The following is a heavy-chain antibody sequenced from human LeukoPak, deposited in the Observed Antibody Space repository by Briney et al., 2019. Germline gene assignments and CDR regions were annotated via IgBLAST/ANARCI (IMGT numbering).Heavy chain of an antibody. CDR3: TTRDSRAQYSSGCCDY. J-gene: IGHJ4*02. D-gene: IGHD6-19*01. CDR2: IKSKTDGGTT. CDR1: GFTISNAW. V-gene: IGHV3-15*01. Sequence: GGSLRLSCAASGFTISNAWMSWVRQAPGKGLEWVGRIKSKTDGGTTDYAAPVKGRFTISRDNSKNTLYLQMNSLKTEDTAVYYCTTRDSRAQYSSGCCDYWGQGTLVTVSS.